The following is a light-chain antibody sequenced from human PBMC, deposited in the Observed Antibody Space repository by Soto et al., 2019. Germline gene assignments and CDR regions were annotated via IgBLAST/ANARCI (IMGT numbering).Light chain of an antibody. CDR2: DND. Sequence: QSVLTQPPSVSAAPGQKVAISCSGSRSNIGNNYVSWYQHPARTAPKLLIYDNDKRPSGIPDRFSGSKSGTAATLGITGLQTGDEADYYCATWDDSLRAAVFGPGTKVTVL. J-gene: IGLJ1*01. CDR1: RSNIGNNY. CDR3: ATWDDSLRAAV. V-gene: IGLV1-51*01.